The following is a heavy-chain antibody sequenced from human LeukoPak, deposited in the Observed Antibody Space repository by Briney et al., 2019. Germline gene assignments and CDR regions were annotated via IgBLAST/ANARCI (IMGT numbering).Heavy chain of an antibody. Sequence: ASVKVSCKASGYTFTSYYMHWVRQAPGQGLECMGIINPSGGSTSYAQKFQGRVTMTRDTSTSTVYMELSSLRSEDTAVYYCARVQAAAPDPYWGQGTLVTVFS. J-gene: IGHJ4*02. CDR1: GYTFTSYY. CDR3: ARVQAAAPDPY. CDR2: INPSGGST. D-gene: IGHD6-13*01. V-gene: IGHV1-46*01.